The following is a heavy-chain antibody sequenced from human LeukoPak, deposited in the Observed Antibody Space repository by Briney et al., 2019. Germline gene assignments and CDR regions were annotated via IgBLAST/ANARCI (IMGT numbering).Heavy chain of an antibody. J-gene: IGHJ3*02. D-gene: IGHD6-6*01. CDR2: ISSSSSYI. Sequence: PGGSPRLSCAASGFTFSSYSMNWVRQAPGKGLEWVSSISSSSSYIYYADSVKGRFTISRDNAKNSLYLQMNSLRAEDTAVYYCARDRMGDSSSSRAFDIWGQGTMVTVSS. CDR3: ARDRMGDSSSSRAFDI. V-gene: IGHV3-21*01. CDR1: GFTFSSYS.